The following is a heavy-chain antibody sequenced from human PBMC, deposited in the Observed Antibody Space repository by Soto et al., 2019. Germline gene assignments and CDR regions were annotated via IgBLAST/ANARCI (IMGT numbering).Heavy chain of an antibody. Sequence: PSETLSLTCTVSGGSVGSGGYYWGWTRQHTGKGLEPIGYINYSGSTNYTPSLQSPVTMSAETSKNPFSLRLTYVTASDTGVYYCVRETYLPETTLLAPWGQGTLGTVYS. V-gene: IGHV4-61*08. J-gene: IGHJ5*02. D-gene: IGHD1-1*01. CDR3: VRETYLPETTLLAP. CDR2: INYSGST. CDR1: GGSVGSGGYY.